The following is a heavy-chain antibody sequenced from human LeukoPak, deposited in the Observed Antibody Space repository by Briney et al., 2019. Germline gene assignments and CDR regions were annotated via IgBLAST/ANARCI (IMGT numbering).Heavy chain of an antibody. D-gene: IGHD2-2*01. Sequence: SETQSLTCTVSGGSISSFYWSWIRQPPGKGMEDIGHIYYSGYTNYNPSLKSRVTMSVDTSKNQFSLKLNSVTAADTAVYYCARYASSSLGAGYYYYMDVWGKGTTVTVSS. CDR3: ARYASSSLGAGYYYYMDV. CDR1: GGSISSFY. V-gene: IGHV4-59*01. CDR2: IYYSGYT. J-gene: IGHJ6*03.